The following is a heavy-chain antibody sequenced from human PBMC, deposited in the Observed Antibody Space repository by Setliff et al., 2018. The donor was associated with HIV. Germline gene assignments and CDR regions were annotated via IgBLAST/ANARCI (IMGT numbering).Heavy chain of an antibody. CDR3: ARARTPYYYDSSAYYFNYYYMDV. Sequence: LSLTCTVSGGSVSSSYWSWIRQPPGKGLEWIGYIYYSGSTNYNPSLKSRVTISADTSKNQFSLKLSSVTAADTAVYYCARARTPYYYDSSAYYFNYYYMDVWGKGTTVTVSS. V-gene: IGHV4-59*02. J-gene: IGHJ6*03. CDR2: IYYSGST. D-gene: IGHD3-22*01. CDR1: GGSVSSSY.